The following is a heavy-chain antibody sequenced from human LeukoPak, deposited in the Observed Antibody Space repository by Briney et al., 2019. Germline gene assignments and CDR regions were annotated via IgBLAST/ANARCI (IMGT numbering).Heavy chain of an antibody. CDR1: GHSISSYH. J-gene: IGHJ5*02. Sequence: SETLSLTSTVSGHSISSYHWSWTRHPPGKGLECMWDLYYSGSTNYNPSLKRRVIISLDTSKNQFSLKLTSVTAADTVVYYCARSEENRRYYYGSGSWAINWFDPWGQGTLVTVTS. CDR2: LYYSGST. CDR3: ARSEENRRYYYGSGSWAINWFDP. V-gene: IGHV4-59*01. D-gene: IGHD3-10*01.